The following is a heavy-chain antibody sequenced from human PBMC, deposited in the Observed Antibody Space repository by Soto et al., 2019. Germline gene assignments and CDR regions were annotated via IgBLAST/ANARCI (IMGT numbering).Heavy chain of an antibody. CDR1: GFTFRNYD. J-gene: IGHJ6*02. V-gene: IGHV3-13*05. CDR2: ISAAGDP. Sequence: EVQLVESGGGLVQPGGSLRLSCEASGFTFRNYDMHWVRHGTGKGLEWVSGISAAGDPDYADSVEGRFTVSRENAQYSVFLQMNSLPVCNTAAYYCARTDRDFYGLDVWGQGTTLIVSS. CDR3: ARTDRDFYGLDV.